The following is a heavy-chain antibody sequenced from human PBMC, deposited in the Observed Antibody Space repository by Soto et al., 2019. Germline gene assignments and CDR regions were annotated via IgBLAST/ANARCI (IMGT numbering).Heavy chain of an antibody. J-gene: IGHJ3*02. CDR1: GGTFSSYT. V-gene: IGHV1-69*02. CDR3: ASLNEYSSSGDAFDI. Sequence: QVQLVQSGAEVKKPGSSVKVSCKASGGTFSSYTISWVRQAPGQGLEWMGRIIPILGIANYAQKFQGRVTITADKSTSTAYMELSSLRSEDTAVYYCASLNEYSSSGDAFDIWGQGTMVTVSS. D-gene: IGHD6-6*01. CDR2: IIPILGIA.